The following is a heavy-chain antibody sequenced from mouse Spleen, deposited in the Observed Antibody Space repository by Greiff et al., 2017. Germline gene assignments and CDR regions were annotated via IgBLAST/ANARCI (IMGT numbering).Heavy chain of an antibody. Sequence: VKVVESGPGLVQPSQSLSITCTVSGFSLTSYGVHWVRQSPGKGLEWLGVIWSGGSTDYNAAFISRLSISKDNSKSQVFFKMNSLQADDTAIYYCARKEDSSAWFAYWGQGTLVTVSA. D-gene: IGHD3-2*01. V-gene: IGHV2-2*01. CDR2: IWSGGST. CDR3: ARKEDSSAWFAY. J-gene: IGHJ3*01. CDR1: GFSLTSYG.